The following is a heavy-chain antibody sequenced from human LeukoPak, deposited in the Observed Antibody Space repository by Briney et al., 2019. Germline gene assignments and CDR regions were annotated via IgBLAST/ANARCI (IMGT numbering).Heavy chain of an antibody. J-gene: IGHJ5*02. V-gene: IGHV3-23*01. CDR2: ITGSGGST. CDR3: ARKTGYSSGWYGDL. D-gene: IGHD6-19*01. Sequence: GGSLRPSCAASGFTFSSYAMSWVRQAPGKGLEWVSGITGSGGSTYYADSVEGRFTISRDNSKNTLYLQMDSLRAEDTAVYYCARKTGYSSGWYGDLWGRGTQVTVSS. CDR1: GFTFSSYA.